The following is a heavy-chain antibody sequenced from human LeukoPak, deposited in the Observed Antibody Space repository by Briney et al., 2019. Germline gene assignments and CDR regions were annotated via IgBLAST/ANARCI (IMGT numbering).Heavy chain of an antibody. Sequence: ASVKVSCKASGYSFTGYYMHWVRQAPGQGLEWMGWINPNSGDTNYAQKFQGRVTMTRDTSISTAYMELSRLRSDDTAVYYCARSEQFPYYMDVWGKGTTVTVSS. CDR2: INPNSGDT. V-gene: IGHV1-2*02. CDR1: GYSFTGYY. J-gene: IGHJ6*03. CDR3: ARSEQFPYYMDV. D-gene: IGHD6-19*01.